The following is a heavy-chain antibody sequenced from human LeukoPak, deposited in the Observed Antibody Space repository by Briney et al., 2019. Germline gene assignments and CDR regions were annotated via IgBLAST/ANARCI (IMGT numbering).Heavy chain of an antibody. CDR3: TRMGSGRSVDY. J-gene: IGHJ4*02. V-gene: IGHV3-73*01. CDR1: GFTFRGSA. D-gene: IGHD1-26*01. CDR2: IRSKANSYAT. Sequence: GGSLKLSCADSGFTFRGSAIHWVRQASGKGLEWVGRIRSKANSYATEYAASVRGRFTISRDDPEKTAYLQMNSLKIEDTSVYYCTRMGSGRSVDYWGQGTLVTVSS.